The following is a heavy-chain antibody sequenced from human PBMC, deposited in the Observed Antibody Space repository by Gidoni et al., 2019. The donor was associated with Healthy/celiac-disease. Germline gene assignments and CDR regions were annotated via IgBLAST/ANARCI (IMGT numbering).Heavy chain of an antibody. D-gene: IGHD2-2*01. CDR3: ARGQPEHYYYYGMDV. CDR2: IIPIFGTA. CDR1: GGTFSRYA. V-gene: IGHV1-69*01. J-gene: IGHJ6*02. Sequence: QVQLVQSGDEVKKPWSSVQVSCKASGGTFSRYAISWVRQAPGQGIEWMGGIIPIFGTANYAQKFQGRFTITADESTSTAYMELSSLRSEYTAVYYCARGQPEHYYYYGMDVWGQGTTVTVSS.